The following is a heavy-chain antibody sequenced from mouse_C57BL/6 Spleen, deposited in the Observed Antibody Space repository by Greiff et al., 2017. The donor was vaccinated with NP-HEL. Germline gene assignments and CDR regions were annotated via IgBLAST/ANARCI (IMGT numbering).Heavy chain of an antibody. CDR2: IRSKSSNYAT. D-gene: IGHD1-1*01. J-gene: IGHJ4*01. CDR1: GFTFNTYA. CDR3: VRDPPNYGSPAGYAMDY. V-gene: IGHV10-3*01. Sequence: DVQLVESGGGLVQPKGSLKLSCAASGFTFNTYAMHWVRQAPGKGLEWVARIRSKSSNYATYYADSVKDRFTISRDDSQSMLYLQMNNLKTEDTAMYYCVRDPPNYGSPAGYAMDYWGQGTSVTVSS.